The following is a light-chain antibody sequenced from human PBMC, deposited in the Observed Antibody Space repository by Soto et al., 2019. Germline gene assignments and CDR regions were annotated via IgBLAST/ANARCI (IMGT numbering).Light chain of an antibody. CDR3: QRYTSWPLT. CDR2: DKL. CDR1: QGIGDT. J-gene: IGKJ4*01. Sequence: EVVMTQSPATLSVSPGEGATLSSRASQGIGDTLAWYQHKPGQTPRLLIYDKLTRAIGVPATFSCSRSGTEFTHTINCLQSEDFPVYYCQRYTSWPLTFGGGPKVESK. V-gene: IGKV3-15*01.